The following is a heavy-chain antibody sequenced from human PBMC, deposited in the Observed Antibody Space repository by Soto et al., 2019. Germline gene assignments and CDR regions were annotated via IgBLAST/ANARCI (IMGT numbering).Heavy chain of an antibody. J-gene: IGHJ6*02. CDR1: GGSISRSGYY. CDR3: ARHYYDSSGYPAPYYHGMDV. Sequence: SETLSLTCAVSGGSISRSGYYWVWIRHSPGKGLEWIGTIFYSGTTYYNPSLESRITISQDTSNNQFSLKLTSVTAADTAVYYCARHYYDSSGYPAPYYHGMDVWGQGTTVTVSS. CDR2: IFYSGTT. V-gene: IGHV4-39*01. D-gene: IGHD3-22*01.